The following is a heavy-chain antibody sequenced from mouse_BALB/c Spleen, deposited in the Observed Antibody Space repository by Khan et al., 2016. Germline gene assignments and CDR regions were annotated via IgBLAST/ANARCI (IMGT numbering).Heavy chain of an antibody. J-gene: IGHJ2*01. CDR3: AIDDGYYVDY. V-gene: IGHV3-8*02. CDR1: GDSITSGY. CDR2: INYSGST. Sequence: EVQLQESGPSLVKPSQTLSLTCSVTGDSITSGYWNWIRKFPGNKLEYMGYINYSGSTYHNPSLKRRIYITRDTSKNQYYMQLNSVNNEDTAIHYCAIDDGYYVDYWGQGTTLTVSS. D-gene: IGHD2-3*01.